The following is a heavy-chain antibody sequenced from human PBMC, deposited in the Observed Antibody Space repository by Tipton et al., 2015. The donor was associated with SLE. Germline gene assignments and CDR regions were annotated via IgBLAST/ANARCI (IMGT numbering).Heavy chain of an antibody. J-gene: IGHJ5*02. D-gene: IGHD3-10*01. CDR1: GGSFGGYY. V-gene: IGHV4-34*01. Sequence: TLSLTCAVYGGSFGGYYWSWIRQPPGKGLEWIGEINHSGSTNYNPSLKSRVTISVDTSKNQFSLKLSSVTAADTAVYYCAGQWGYYYGSGSPWDWFDPWGQGTLVTVSS. CDR2: INHSGST. CDR3: AGQWGYYYGSGSPWDWFDP.